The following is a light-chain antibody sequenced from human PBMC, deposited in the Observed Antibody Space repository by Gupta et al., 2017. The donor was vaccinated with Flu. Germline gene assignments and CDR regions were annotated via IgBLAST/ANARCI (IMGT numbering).Light chain of an antibody. J-gene: IGLJ2*01. CDR3: ETWDSQIRV. V-gene: IGLV4-60*03. CDR2: LESSGSY. CDR1: SGHTTYT. Sequence: QPVVTQSSSASASLRSSVKLTCILTSGHTTYTVAWHQQQPGKAPRFLRKLESSGSYSKGSGVPDRFSGSSSGAERFLTISNLQSEDEADYYCETWDSQIRVFGGGTKLTVL.